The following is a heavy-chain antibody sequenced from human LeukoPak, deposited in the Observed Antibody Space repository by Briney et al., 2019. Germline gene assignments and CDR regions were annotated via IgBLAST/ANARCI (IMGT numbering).Heavy chain of an antibody. CDR3: ARGARGYYVSVFDS. CDR2: TYYRSKWYY. V-gene: IGHV6-1*01. CDR1: GDSIYNDNAS. Sequence: SQTPSLPCGISGDSIYNDNASWNWIRQSPPRDLQWRGRTYYRSKWYYDYAVSVKDRMTIYPDTSENQVFLQLNSVTPEDTAVYYCARGARGYYVSVFDSWGQGTLVTVSS. D-gene: IGHD1-26*01. J-gene: IGHJ5*01.